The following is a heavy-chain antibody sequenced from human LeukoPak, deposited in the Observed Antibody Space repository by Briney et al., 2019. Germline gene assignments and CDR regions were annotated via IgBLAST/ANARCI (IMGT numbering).Heavy chain of an antibody. J-gene: IGHJ4*02. Sequence: SETLSLTCAVYGGSFSGYYWSWIRQPPGKGLEWIGEINHSGSTNYNPSLKSRVTISVDTSKNQFSLKLSSVTAADTAVYYCARRQEGALDYWGQGTLVTVSS. CDR3: ARRQEGALDY. CDR2: INHSGST. V-gene: IGHV4-34*01. CDR1: GGSFSGYY. D-gene: IGHD1-26*01.